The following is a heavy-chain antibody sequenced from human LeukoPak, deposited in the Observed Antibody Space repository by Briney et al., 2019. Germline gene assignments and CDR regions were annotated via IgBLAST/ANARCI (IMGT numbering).Heavy chain of an antibody. Sequence: SETLSLTCTVSGGSIGSYYWSWIRQPPGKRREWSVYIYYSGSTNYNPSLKNRVTISVDPSKNQFSLKLSCVPAADSAVYYCAGADGDTAMVYAYWGQGTLVTVSS. CDR1: GGSIGSYY. CDR3: AGADGDTAMVYAY. D-gene: IGHD5-18*01. J-gene: IGHJ4*02. V-gene: IGHV4-59*01. CDR2: IYYSGST.